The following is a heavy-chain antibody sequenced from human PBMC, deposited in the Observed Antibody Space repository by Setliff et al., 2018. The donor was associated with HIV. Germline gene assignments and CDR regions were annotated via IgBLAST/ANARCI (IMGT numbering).Heavy chain of an antibody. CDR1: GFTLTELS. CDR3: TTGLPLFCSSGSCLFDF. Sequence: ASVKVSCKVSGFTLTELSMHWVRQAPGKGLEWMGSFNPEDGKTIYAQKFQGRVTMIEDTSTDTAYMELSSLRSEDTAVYYCTTGLPLFCSSGSCLFDFWGQGTLVTVSS. D-gene: IGHD2-15*01. V-gene: IGHV1-24*01. J-gene: IGHJ4*02. CDR2: FNPEDGKT.